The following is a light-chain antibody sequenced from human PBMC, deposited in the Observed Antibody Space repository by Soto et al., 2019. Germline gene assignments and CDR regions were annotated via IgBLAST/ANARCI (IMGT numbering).Light chain of an antibody. CDR2: DVT. V-gene: IGLV2-11*01. J-gene: IGLJ1*01. CDR3: CSYAEKYFYV. CDR1: SSDVGGHDY. Sequence: QSALTQPRSVSGSPGQSVTVSCTGTSSDVGGHDYVSWYQHHPGKAPKLIIYDVTERPSGVPDRFSGSKSGNTASLTISGLQAEDEADYHCCSYAEKYFYVFGSGTKVT.